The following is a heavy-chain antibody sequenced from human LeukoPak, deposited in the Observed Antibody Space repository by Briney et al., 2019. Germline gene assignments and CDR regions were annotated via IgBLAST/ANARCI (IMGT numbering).Heavy chain of an antibody. CDR1: GGSFSGFY. D-gene: IGHD2-2*01. V-gene: IGHV4-34*01. J-gene: IGHJ3*02. Sequence: SETLSLTCAVSGGSFSGFYWSWIRQSPGKGLEWIGEYNHFGSTNYNPSLNDRVTISVDKSKNQFSLTLSSVTAADTAVYYCAQNGGYCSSTSCSNGLDAFDIWGQGTMVTVSS. CDR2: YNHFGST. CDR3: AQNGGYCSSTSCSNGLDAFDI.